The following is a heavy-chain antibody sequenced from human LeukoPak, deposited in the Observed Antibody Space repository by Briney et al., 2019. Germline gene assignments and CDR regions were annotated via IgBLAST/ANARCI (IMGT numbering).Heavy chain of an antibody. CDR2: VYYTGST. CDR3: ARAWPPYSFDY. V-gene: IGHV4-39*02. CDR1: SGSISSRSYY. D-gene: IGHD5-12*01. Sequence: SETLSLTCTVSSGSISSRSYYWGWIRQPPGKRLEWIGSVYYTGSTYYNPSLRSRLTILVDSYKNHFSLNLTSVTAADTAVYYCARAWPPYSFDYWGQGTLVTVSS. J-gene: IGHJ4*02.